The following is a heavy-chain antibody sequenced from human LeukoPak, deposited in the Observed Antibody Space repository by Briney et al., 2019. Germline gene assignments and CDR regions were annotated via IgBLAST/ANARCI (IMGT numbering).Heavy chain of an antibody. J-gene: IGHJ5*02. Sequence: GGSLRLSCAVSGFTFSSHDMHWVRQAAGKGLEWVSGFIPAGDRYYAESVKGRFTISRENAKSSLYLEMNSLRVGDTAVYYCVRGGVWGLSSHWLEAWGQGILVVVSS. D-gene: IGHD6-6*01. CDR3: VRGGVWGLSSHWLEA. CDR2: FIPAGDR. CDR1: GFTFSSHD. V-gene: IGHV3-13*04.